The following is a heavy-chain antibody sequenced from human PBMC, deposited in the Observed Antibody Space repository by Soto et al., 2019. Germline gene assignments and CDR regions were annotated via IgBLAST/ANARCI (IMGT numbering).Heavy chain of an antibody. D-gene: IGHD2-2*01. CDR3: VRDVTVVVSRNYYYYYGMDV. CDR2: ISYDGSNK. Sequence: GGSLRLSCAASGFTFSSYAMHWVRQAPGKGLEWVAVISYDGSNKYYADSVKGRFTISRDNSKNTLYLQMNSLRAEDTAVYYCVRDVTVVVSRNYYYYYGMDVWGQGTTVSVAS. V-gene: IGHV3-30-3*01. CDR1: GFTFSSYA. J-gene: IGHJ6*02.